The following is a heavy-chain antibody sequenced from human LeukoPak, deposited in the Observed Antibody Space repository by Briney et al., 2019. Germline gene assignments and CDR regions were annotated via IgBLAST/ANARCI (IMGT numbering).Heavy chain of an antibody. Sequence: SETLSLTCAVYGGSFSGYYWSWIRQPPGKGLEWIGYIYYSGSTYYNPSLKSRVTISVDTSKNQFSLKLSSVTAADTAVYYCARANSYGFDYWGQGTLDTVSS. J-gene: IGHJ4*02. V-gene: IGHV4-30-4*01. CDR3: ARANSYGFDY. D-gene: IGHD5-18*01. CDR2: IYYSGST. CDR1: GGSFSGYY.